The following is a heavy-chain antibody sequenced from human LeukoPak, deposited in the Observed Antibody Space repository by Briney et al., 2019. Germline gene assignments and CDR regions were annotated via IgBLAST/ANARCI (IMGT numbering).Heavy chain of an antibody. Sequence: PSETLSLTCTVSGGSISSSSYYWGWIRQPPGKGLEWIGSIYYSGSTYYNPSLKSRVTISVDTSKNQFSLKLSSVTAADTAVYYCARQGYSYGYATLYDFDYWGQGTLVTVSS. V-gene: IGHV4-39*01. CDR1: GGSISSSSYY. J-gene: IGHJ4*02. CDR2: IYYSGST. D-gene: IGHD5-18*01. CDR3: ARQGYSYGYATLYDFDY.